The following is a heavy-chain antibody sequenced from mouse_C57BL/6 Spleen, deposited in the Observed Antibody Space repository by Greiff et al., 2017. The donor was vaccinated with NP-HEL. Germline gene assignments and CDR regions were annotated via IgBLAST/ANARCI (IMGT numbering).Heavy chain of an antibody. CDR3: ARGEYYGPGDY. V-gene: IGHV1-69*01. D-gene: IGHD1-2*01. J-gene: IGHJ2*01. Sequence: QVHVKQPGAELFTPGASVKLSCKASGYTFTSYRRPCLQQSTPPFLSFLFSIDPSHRYTNYNQQFKGKSTLTVDKSSSTAYMQLSSLTSEDSAVYYCARGEYYGPGDYWGQGTTLTVSS. CDR2: IDPSHRYT. CDR1: GYTFTSYR.